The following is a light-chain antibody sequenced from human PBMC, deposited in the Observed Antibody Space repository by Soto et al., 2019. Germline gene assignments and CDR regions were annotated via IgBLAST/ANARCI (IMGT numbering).Light chain of an antibody. CDR2: KAS. CDR3: QQYNDYSWT. J-gene: IGKJ1*01. Sequence: IHMSQSTSTLSASVGDSVSINCRASQSISAWSAWYQQKPGKAPRLLIYKASTLEIGVPSRFSGSGSGTEFTLTISSLQPDDVAIYYCQQYNDYSWTFGQGTKVDI. V-gene: IGKV1-5*03. CDR1: QSISAW.